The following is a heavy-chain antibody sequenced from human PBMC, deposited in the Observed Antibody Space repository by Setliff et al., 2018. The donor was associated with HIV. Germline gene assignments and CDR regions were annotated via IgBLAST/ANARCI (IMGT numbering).Heavy chain of an antibody. CDR3: ARRLRYFDPSFDI. V-gene: IGHV4-34*01. CDR2: INHSGST. CDR1: GGSFSGYY. D-gene: IGHD3-9*01. J-gene: IGHJ3*02. Sequence: NPSETLSLTCAVYGGSFSGYYWSWIRQPPGKGLEWIGEINHSGSTNYNPSLKSRVTISVDTSKNQFSLNLSSVTAADTAVYYCARRLRYFDPSFDIWGQGTLVTVSS.